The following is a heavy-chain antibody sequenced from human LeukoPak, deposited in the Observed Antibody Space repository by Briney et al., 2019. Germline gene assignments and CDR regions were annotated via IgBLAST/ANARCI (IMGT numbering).Heavy chain of an antibody. CDR2: ISAYNGNT. J-gene: IGHJ4*02. Sequence: ASVKVSCKASGYTFTSYGISWVRQAPGQGLEWMGWISAYNGNTSYAQKLQGRVTMTTDTSTSTAYMELRSLRSDDTAVYYCAREFDSSGWYYLDYWGQGTLVTVSS. CDR3: AREFDSSGWYYLDY. V-gene: IGHV1-18*01. D-gene: IGHD6-19*01. CDR1: GYTFTSYG.